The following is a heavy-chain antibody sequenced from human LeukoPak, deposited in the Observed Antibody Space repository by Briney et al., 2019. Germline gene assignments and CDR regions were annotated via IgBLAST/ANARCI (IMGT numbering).Heavy chain of an antibody. CDR1: GFTFSSYW. CDR2: ITSDGSST. CDR3: VRDPSIAVAGTLNWFDP. V-gene: IGHV3-74*01. Sequence: GGSLRLSCAASGFTFSSYWMHWVRQAPGKGLVWVSRITSDGSSTSYADSVKGRFTISRDNAKNPLYLQMNSLRAEDTAVYYCVRDPSIAVAGTLNWFDPWGQGTLVTVSS. D-gene: IGHD6-19*01. J-gene: IGHJ5*02.